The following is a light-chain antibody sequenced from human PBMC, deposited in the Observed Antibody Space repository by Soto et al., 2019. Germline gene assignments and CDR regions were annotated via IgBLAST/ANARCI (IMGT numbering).Light chain of an antibody. CDR2: GAS. CDR3: QQYGSSPLT. J-gene: IGKJ4*01. V-gene: IGKV3-20*01. Sequence: TVLTQSPGTLSLSPRERATLSCRASQSVSSSYLAWYQQKPGQAPRLLIYGASSRATGIPDRFSGSGSGIDFTLTISRLEPEDFAVYYCQQYGSSPLTAGGGTKVDIK. CDR1: QSVSSSY.